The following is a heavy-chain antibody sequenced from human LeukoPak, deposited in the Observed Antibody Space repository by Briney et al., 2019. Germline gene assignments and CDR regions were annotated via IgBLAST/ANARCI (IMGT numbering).Heavy chain of an antibody. Sequence: GGFLRLSCAASGFTFSSYKMIWVRQAPGKGLEWVSYITTSGTTTYYADPLKGRFTISRDNAKNSLYLQMNSLRAEDTAVYYCARVLFHSLSVFDYWGQGTLVTVSS. CDR2: ITTSGTTT. D-gene: IGHD2/OR15-2a*01. V-gene: IGHV3-48*03. CDR3: ARVLFHSLSVFDY. J-gene: IGHJ4*02. CDR1: GFTFSSYK.